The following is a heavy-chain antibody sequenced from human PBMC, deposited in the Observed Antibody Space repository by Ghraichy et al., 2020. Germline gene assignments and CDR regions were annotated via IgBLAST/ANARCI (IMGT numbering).Heavy chain of an antibody. CDR2: IYYSGST. J-gene: IGHJ4*02. CDR3: ASGFFGVVSLILGDY. D-gene: IGHD3-3*01. Sequence: SETLSLTCTVSGGSISSSSYYWGWIRQPPGKGLEWIGSIYYSGSTYYNPSLKSRVTISVDTSKNQFSLKLSSVTAADTAVYYCASGFFGVVSLILGDYWGQGTLVTVSS. V-gene: IGHV4-39*01. CDR1: GGSISSSSYY.